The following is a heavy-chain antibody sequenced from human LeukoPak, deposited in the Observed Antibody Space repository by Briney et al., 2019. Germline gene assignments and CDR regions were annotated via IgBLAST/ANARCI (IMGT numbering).Heavy chain of an antibody. Sequence: GASVKVSCKASGYTFTSYVIHWVRQAPGQRLEWMGWINAGKGNTKYSQEFQGRVTITRDTSASTAYMELSSLRSEDMAVYYCASQPYYFDSSGYYDYWGQGTLVTVSS. CDR1: GYTFTSYV. CDR3: ASQPYYFDSSGYYDY. CDR2: INAGKGNT. J-gene: IGHJ4*02. V-gene: IGHV1-3*03. D-gene: IGHD3-22*01.